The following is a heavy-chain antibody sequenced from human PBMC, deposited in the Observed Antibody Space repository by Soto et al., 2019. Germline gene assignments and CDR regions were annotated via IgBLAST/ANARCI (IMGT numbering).Heavy chain of an antibody. CDR3: AKSPSIAAAGQPVDY. V-gene: IGHV3-30*18. Sequence: QVQLVESGGGVVQPGRSLRLSCAASGFTFSSYGMHWVRQAPGKGLEWVAVISYDGSNKYYADSVKGRFAISRDNSKNTLYLQMNSLRAEDTAVYYCAKSPSIAAAGQPVDYWGQGTLVTVSS. J-gene: IGHJ4*02. CDR2: ISYDGSNK. CDR1: GFTFSSYG. D-gene: IGHD6-13*01.